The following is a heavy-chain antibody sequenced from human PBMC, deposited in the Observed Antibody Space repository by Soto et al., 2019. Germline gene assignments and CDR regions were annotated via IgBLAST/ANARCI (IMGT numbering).Heavy chain of an antibody. CDR2: IDPSDSFT. CDR3: AKWDVTFGSVYGFDC. CDR1: GYRFRDYW. J-gene: IGHJ4*03. Sequence: GASLKISYQGSGYRFRDYWIHWVRQVPGKGLEWMGKIDPSDSFTTYSPSFQGRVAISVDKSINTAFLRWTGLKSSDTAMYYCAKWDVTFGSVYGFDCWGQGTMVTVSS. D-gene: IGHD1-26*01. V-gene: IGHV5-10-1*04.